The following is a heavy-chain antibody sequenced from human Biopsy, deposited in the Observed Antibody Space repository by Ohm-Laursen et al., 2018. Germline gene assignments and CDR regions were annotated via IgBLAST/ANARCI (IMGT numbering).Heavy chain of an antibody. D-gene: IGHD4-23*01. CDR1: RGSFTGHY. Sequence: SETLSLTCTVSRGSFTGHYWGWIRQPPGKGMEWIGHISYTGYTSYNASLKSRVTISVDTSRNHFSLRLSSLTAADTAVYYCARGSNDFGGLYFPRWGQGTLLTVSS. J-gene: IGHJ4*02. CDR3: ARGSNDFGGLYFPR. CDR2: ISYTGYT. V-gene: IGHV4-59*11.